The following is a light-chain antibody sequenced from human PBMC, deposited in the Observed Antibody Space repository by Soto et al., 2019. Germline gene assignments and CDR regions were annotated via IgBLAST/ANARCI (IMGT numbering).Light chain of an antibody. CDR2: DAS. V-gene: IGKV3-11*01. Sequence: EIVLTQSPATLSLFPGERATLSCRASQSVTTCLAWYQQKPGQAPRLLIYDASSRAAGIPARFSGSGSGTDFTLTVSSLEPEDFAVYYCQHRSNWAPIITFGGGTKVEIK. CDR3: QHRSNWAPIIT. J-gene: IGKJ4*01. CDR1: QSVTTC.